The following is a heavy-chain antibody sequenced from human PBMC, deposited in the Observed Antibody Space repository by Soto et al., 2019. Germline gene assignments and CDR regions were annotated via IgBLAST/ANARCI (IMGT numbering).Heavy chain of an antibody. J-gene: IGHJ4*02. CDR3: ARDKITGLFDY. D-gene: IGHD2-8*02. CDR1: GGSVSGYY. CDR2: INHAASP. V-gene: IGHV4-34*01. Sequence: QVQLQQCGARLLKPSETLSLTCAVYGGSVSGYYWTWIRQPTGTGLEWLGEINHAASPNYNPSLNSTVTIAVEPSKNQFYLTLASVTAADTAVYYCARDKITGLFDYWGQGTLVPVSS.